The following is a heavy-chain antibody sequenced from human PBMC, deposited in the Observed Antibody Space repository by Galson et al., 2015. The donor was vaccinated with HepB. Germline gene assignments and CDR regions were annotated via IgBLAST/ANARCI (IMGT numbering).Heavy chain of an antibody. V-gene: IGHV3-30*18. J-gene: IGHJ6*02. CDR2: ISYDGSKE. CDR1: GFTFSSYG. Sequence: SLRLSCAASGFTFSSYGVHWVRQAPGKGLEWVAVISYDGSKENYVDSVKGRFTISRDNPKNTVYLQMNSLRPEDTAVYYCAKDSGWGLYGSGPRDVWGQGTTVTVSS. D-gene: IGHD3-10*01. CDR3: AKDSGWGLYGSGPRDV.